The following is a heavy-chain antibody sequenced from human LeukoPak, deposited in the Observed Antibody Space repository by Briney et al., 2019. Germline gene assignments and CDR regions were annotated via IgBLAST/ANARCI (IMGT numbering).Heavy chain of an antibody. V-gene: IGHV3-15*01. CDR2: IKSKTDGGTT. Sequence: GGSLRLSCAASGFTFSNAWMSWVRQAPGKGLEWVGRIKSKTDGGTTDYAAPVKGRFTISRDDSKNTLYLQMNSLKTVDTAVYYCTTRIYDYVCGSYRFLSTYFQHWGQGTLVTVSS. CDR3: TTRIYDYVCGSYRFLSTYFQH. D-gene: IGHD3-16*02. CDR1: GFTFSNAW. J-gene: IGHJ1*01.